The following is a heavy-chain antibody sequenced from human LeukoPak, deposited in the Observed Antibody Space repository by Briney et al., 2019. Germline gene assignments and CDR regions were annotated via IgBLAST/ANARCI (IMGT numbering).Heavy chain of an antibody. Sequence: SETLSLTCTVSGGSISSYYWSWIRQPPGKGLEWIGYIYYSGSTNYNPSLKSRVTISVDTSKNQFSLKLSSVTAADTAVYYCARGGYFDWLLYNYWGQGALVTVSS. CDR2: IYYSGST. CDR3: ARGGYFDWLLYNY. J-gene: IGHJ4*02. V-gene: IGHV4-59*12. D-gene: IGHD3-9*01. CDR1: GGSISSYY.